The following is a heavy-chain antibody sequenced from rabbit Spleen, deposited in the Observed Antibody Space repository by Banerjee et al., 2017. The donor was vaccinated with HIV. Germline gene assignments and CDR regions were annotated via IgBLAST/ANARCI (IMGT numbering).Heavy chain of an antibody. Sequence: VESGGGLVKPGASLTLTCTASGFSFSSNYDMCWVRQAPGKGLEWIGCIYTGNGKTYYASWAKGRFTMYKTSSTTVTLQLTSLTAADTAPYFCARSGYVGGDYTWDLWGPGTLVTVS. J-gene: IGHJ4*01. CDR3: ARSGYVGGDYTWDL. V-gene: IGHV1S40*01. CDR2: IYTGNGKT. D-gene: IGHD1-1*01. CDR1: GFSFSSNYD.